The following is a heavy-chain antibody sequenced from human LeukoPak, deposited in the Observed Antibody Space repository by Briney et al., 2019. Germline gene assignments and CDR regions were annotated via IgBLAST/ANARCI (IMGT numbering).Heavy chain of an antibody. CDR1: GYTFTSYG. V-gene: IGHV1-18*01. Sequence: ASVKVSCKASGYTFTSYGISWVRQAPGQGLEWMGWISAYNGNTNYAQKLQGRVTMTTDTSTSTAYMELRSLRSDDTAVYYCARVVTALSDYYYYMDVWGKGTTVTISS. CDR2: ISAYNGNT. CDR3: ARVVTALSDYYYYMDV. D-gene: IGHD2-21*02. J-gene: IGHJ6*03.